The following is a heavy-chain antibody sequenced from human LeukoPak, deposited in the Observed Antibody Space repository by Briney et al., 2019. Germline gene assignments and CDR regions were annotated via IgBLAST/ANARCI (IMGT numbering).Heavy chain of an antibody. D-gene: IGHD6-19*01. CDR2: INHSGST. Sequence: PSETLSLTCAVYGGSFSGYYWSWIRQPPGKGLEWIGEINHSGSTNYNPSLKSRVTISVDTSKNQFSLKLSSVTAADTAVYCCAAPIAVAGVGGAFDIWGQGTMVTVSS. J-gene: IGHJ3*02. V-gene: IGHV4-34*01. CDR3: AAPIAVAGVGGAFDI. CDR1: GGSFSGYY.